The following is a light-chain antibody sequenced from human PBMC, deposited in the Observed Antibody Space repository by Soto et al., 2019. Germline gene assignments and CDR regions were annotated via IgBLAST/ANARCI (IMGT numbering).Light chain of an antibody. CDR3: QQFKSYPLT. CDR1: QGISSY. Sequence: IQLTQSPSSLSTCVRDRVTITCRASQGISSYLAWYQQKPGKAPKLLIYAASTLQSGVPSRFSGSGSGTDFTLTISSLQPEDFATYYCQQFKSYPLTFGGGTKVDI. J-gene: IGKJ4*01. CDR2: AAS. V-gene: IGKV1-9*01.